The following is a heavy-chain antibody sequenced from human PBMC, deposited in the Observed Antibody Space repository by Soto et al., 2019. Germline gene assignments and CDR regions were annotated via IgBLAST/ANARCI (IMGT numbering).Heavy chain of an antibody. Sequence: GGSLRLSCAASGFTFNNYAMSWVRQAPGEGLEWVSAISGSGESTYYADSVKGRFTISRDNSKNTLFLQMNSLRAEDTAVYYCAKDFPDSFLADDSWDYWGQGTLVTVSS. CDR2: ISGSGEST. CDR3: AKDFPDSFLADDSWDY. J-gene: IGHJ4*02. D-gene: IGHD3-22*01. V-gene: IGHV3-23*01. CDR1: GFTFNNYA.